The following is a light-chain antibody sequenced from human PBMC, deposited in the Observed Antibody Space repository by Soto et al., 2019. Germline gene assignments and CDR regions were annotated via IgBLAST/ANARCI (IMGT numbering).Light chain of an antibody. J-gene: IGLJ2*01. CDR2: DNN. CDR1: SSNIGNNS. CDR3: AACNGSLPGEG. V-gene: IGLV1-51*01. Sequence: QTVLTQSPSVSAATGPKDTISCSASSSNIGNNSVSWYQQLPGKAPKLLIYDNNKRPSGLPDRFSGSKFGTSGTLDITGRQCGDEAEYYCAACNGSLPGEGFGGGTQLTV.